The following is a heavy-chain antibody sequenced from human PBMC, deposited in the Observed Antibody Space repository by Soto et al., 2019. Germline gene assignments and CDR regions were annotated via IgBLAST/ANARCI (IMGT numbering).Heavy chain of an antibody. D-gene: IGHD1-1*01. V-gene: IGHV1-2*04. CDR3: ARDPNNWNDYYYYYGMDV. CDR1: GYTITGYY. Sequence: ASVEVCCKASGYTITGYYMHWVRQAPGQGLEWMGWINPNSGGTNYAQKFQGWVTMTRDTSISTAYMELSRLRSDDTAVYYCARDPNNWNDYYYYYGMDVWGQGTTVTVSS. CDR2: INPNSGGT. J-gene: IGHJ6*02.